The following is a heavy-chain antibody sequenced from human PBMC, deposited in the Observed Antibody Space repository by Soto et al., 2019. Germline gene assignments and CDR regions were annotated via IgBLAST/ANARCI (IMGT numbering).Heavy chain of an antibody. J-gene: IGHJ3*02. V-gene: IGHV3-33*01. Sequence: LXLSCGASGFTLRCYGMHWVRQAPVKGLEWVAVIWYDGSNKYYADSVKGRFTISRDNSKNTLYLQMNSLRAEDTAVYYCARDRKDRGGACYPNDAFDICGQGTMVTVSS. CDR3: ARDRKDRGGACYPNDAFDI. CDR2: IWYDGSNK. D-gene: IGHD2-21*02. CDR1: GFTLRCYG.